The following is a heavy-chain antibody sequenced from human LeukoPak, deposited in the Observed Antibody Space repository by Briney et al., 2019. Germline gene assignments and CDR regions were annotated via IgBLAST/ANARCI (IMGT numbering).Heavy chain of an antibody. V-gene: IGHV1-3*01. J-gene: IGHJ4*02. CDR1: GYTFTSYA. Sequence: ASVKVSCKASGYTFTSYAMHWVRQAPGQRLEWMGWINAGNGNTKYSQKFQGRVTITRDTSASTAYMELSSLRSEDTAVYYCARDGVSLWFGELWTPAYYFDYWGQGTLVTVSS. CDR2: INAGNGNT. D-gene: IGHD3-10*01. CDR3: ARDGVSLWFGELWTPAYYFDY.